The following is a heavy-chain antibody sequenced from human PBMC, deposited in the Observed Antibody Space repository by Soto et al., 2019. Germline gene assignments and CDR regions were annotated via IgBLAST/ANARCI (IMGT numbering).Heavy chain of an antibody. V-gene: IGHV1-46*01. J-gene: IGHJ4*02. CDR2: INPSGGST. CDR1: GYTFTNYY. CDR3: ATMGTPATGLYFFDY. Sequence: ASVKVSCKASGYTFTNYYMHWVRQAAGQGLEWMGIINPSGGSTSYAQKFQGRVTMTRDASTSTVYMELSSLRSEDTAVYYCATMGTPATGLYFFDYWGQGSLVTVSS. D-gene: IGHD2-15*01.